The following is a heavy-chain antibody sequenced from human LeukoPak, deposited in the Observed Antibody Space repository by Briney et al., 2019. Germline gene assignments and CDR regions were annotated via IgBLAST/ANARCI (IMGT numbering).Heavy chain of an antibody. J-gene: IGHJ4*02. CDR3: ARDLRDGYNSGSFGY. CDR1: GFTVSSNY. D-gene: IGHD5-24*01. Sequence: GSLRLSCAASGFTVSSNYMSWVRQAPGKGLEWVSVIYSGGSTYYADSVKGRFTISRDNSKNTLYLQMNSLRAEDTAVYYCARDLRDGYNSGSFGYWGQGTLVTVSS. CDR2: IYSGGST. V-gene: IGHV3-53*01.